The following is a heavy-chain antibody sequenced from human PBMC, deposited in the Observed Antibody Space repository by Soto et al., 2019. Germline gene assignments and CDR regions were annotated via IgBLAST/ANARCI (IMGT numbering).Heavy chain of an antibody. D-gene: IGHD1-26*01. Sequence: QVQLVQSGAEVKKPGSSVRVSCKASGDTFTGHAITWVRQAPAQGLEWLGVITPILGTANYAPNFQGRVTITADDSASTDFLDLSSLKFDDTAVYYCARLRLAPEGATRPLMFGLDVWGQGTTVTVSS. CDR2: ITPILGTA. J-gene: IGHJ6*02. CDR1: GDTFTGHA. CDR3: ARLRLAPEGATRPLMFGLDV. V-gene: IGHV1-69*01.